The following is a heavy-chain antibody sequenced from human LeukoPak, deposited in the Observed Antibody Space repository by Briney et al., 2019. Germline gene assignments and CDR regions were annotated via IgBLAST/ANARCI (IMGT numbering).Heavy chain of an antibody. CDR2: IYYSGST. CDR3: ARHSQWELLLDY. CDR1: GGSISSNY. J-gene: IGHJ4*02. D-gene: IGHD1-26*01. Sequence: KTSETLSLNCTVSGGSISSNYWSWIRQPPGKGLEWIGYIYYSGSTNYNPSLKSRVTISVDTSKNEFSLKLSSVTAADTAVYYCARHSQWELLLDYWGQGTLVTVFS. V-gene: IGHV4-59*08.